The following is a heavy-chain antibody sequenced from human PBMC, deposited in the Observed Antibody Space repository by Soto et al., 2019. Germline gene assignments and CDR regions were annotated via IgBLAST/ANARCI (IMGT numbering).Heavy chain of an antibody. CDR3: ARRTRRDGYIHRGGQFDY. CDR2: INHSGST. V-gene: IGHV4-34*01. J-gene: IGHJ4*02. Sequence: SETLSLTCAVYGGSFSGYYWSWIRQPPGKGLEWIGEINHSGSTNYNPSLKSRVTISVDTSKNQFSLKLSSVTAADTAVYYCARRTRRDGYIHRGGQFDYWGQGTLVTVSS. D-gene: IGHD5-12*01. CDR1: GGSFSGYY.